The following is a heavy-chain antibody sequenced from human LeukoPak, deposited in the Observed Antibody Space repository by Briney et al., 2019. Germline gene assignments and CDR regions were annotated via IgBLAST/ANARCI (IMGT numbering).Heavy chain of an antibody. CDR1: GFSFSSTF. Sequence: GGSLRLSCAPSGFSFSSTFLNWVRQAPGKGLQYVSSIDTSSYTYYADSVKGRFTISRDNAKNSLYLQMNSLRAEDTSVYYCATESSGALDYWGQGTLVTVSS. D-gene: IGHD1-26*01. V-gene: IGHV3-21*01. J-gene: IGHJ4*02. CDR3: ATESSGALDY. CDR2: IDTSSYT.